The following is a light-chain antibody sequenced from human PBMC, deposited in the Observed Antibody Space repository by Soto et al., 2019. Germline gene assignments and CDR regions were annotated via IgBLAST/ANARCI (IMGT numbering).Light chain of an antibody. J-gene: IGLJ1*01. CDR3: SSYTSSSTRV. CDR1: SSEVGGYNY. CDR2: DVS. V-gene: IGLV2-14*01. Sequence: QSVLTQPASVSGSPGQSITISCPGTSSEVGGYNYVSWYRQHPGKAPKLMIYDVSNRPSGVSNRFSGSKSGNTASLTISGLQAEDEADYYCSSYTSSSTRVFGTGTKVTVL.